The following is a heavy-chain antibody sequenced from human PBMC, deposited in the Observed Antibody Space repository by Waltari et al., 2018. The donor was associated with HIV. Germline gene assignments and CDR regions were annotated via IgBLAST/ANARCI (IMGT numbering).Heavy chain of an antibody. J-gene: IGHJ6*02. D-gene: IGHD6-13*01. CDR3: VKEHQYSHSWYSYYGMDV. V-gene: IGHV3-23*01. Sequence: EVQVLESGGALVQPGGSLRLSCAASGFTFSNYGMSWVHQAPGKGVGLVSTISGSGGSTYYADSVKGRFTVSRDNSKNTLYLQMNSLRAEDTAVYFCVKEHQYSHSWYSYYGMDVWGQGTTVTVSS. CDR1: GFTFSNYG. CDR2: ISGSGGST.